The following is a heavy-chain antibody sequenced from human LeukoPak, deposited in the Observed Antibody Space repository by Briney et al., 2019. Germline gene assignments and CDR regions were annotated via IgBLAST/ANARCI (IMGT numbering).Heavy chain of an antibody. CDR3: ARGGRANGVYDAFDI. D-gene: IGHD2-8*01. CDR1: GFTFSSYT. V-gene: IGHV3-21*01. J-gene: IGHJ3*02. Sequence: GGSLRLSCAASGFTFSSYTMNWVRQAPGKGLEWVSPISSSNSYIYYADSVKGRFTISRDNAKNSLYLQMNTLRAEDTALYYCARGGRANGVYDAFDIWGQGTIVTVSS. CDR2: ISSSNSYI.